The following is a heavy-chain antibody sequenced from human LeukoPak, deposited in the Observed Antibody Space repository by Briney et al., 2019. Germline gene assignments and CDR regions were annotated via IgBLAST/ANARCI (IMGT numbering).Heavy chain of an antibody. V-gene: IGHV3-23*01. CDR1: GFTFGSYA. J-gene: IGHJ4*02. CDR2: IFGSGGSP. Sequence: GGSLRLSCEASGFTFGSYAMYWVRQAPGKGLEWVAGIFGSGGSPHYADSMRGRFTISRDNSKNTVYLQINSLRADDTAVYYCGKTTTGYSSGQKPAWPVDSWDQGTLVTVTS. D-gene: IGHD5-18*01. CDR3: GKTTTGYSSGQKPAWPVDS.